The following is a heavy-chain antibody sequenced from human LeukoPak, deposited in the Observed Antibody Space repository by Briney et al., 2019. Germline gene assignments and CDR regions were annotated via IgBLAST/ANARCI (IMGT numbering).Heavy chain of an antibody. Sequence: GASVKVSCKASGYTFTGYYMHWVRQAPGQGLEWMGRINPNSGGTNYAQKFQGRVTMTRDTSISTAYMELSRLRSDDTAVYYCARGSRRIVVVITLSFDYWGQGTLVTVSS. CDR3: ARGSRRIVVVITLSFDY. CDR1: GYTFTGYY. V-gene: IGHV1-2*06. D-gene: IGHD3-22*01. CDR2: INPNSGGT. J-gene: IGHJ4*02.